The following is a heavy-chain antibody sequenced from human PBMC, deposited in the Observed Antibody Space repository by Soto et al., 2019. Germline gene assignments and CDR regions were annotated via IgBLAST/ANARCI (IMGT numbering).Heavy chain of an antibody. D-gene: IGHD3-22*01. CDR2: LDPRGGVT. V-gene: IGHV1-46*01. J-gene: IGHJ4*02. CDR3: ARDLIGHDNYETIGYYFNH. CDR1: GYSFTNFH. Sequence: QVQLIQFGADVKKPGASVKVSCEASGYSFTNFHIHCGRQAPGQVLEWMGMLDPRGGVTRDAQRFQGRITMTRDTATRHFYMELRSLTSEDTAVYYCARDLIGHDNYETIGYYFNHWGQGNLVTVSS.